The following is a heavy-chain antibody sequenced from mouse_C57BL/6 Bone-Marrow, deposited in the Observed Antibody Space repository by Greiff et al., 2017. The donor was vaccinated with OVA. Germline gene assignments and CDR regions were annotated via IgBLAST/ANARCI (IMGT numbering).Heavy chain of an antibody. Sequence: EVQVVESGGGLVQSGRSLRLSCATSGFTFSDFYMEWVRQAPGKGLEWIAASRNKANDYTTEYSASVKGRFIVSRDTSQSILYLQMNALRAEDTAIYYCARDAESSYGYFDVWGTGTTVTVSS. CDR3: ARDAESSYGYFDV. J-gene: IGHJ1*03. CDR2: SRNKANDYTT. V-gene: IGHV7-1*01. CDR1: GFTFSDFY. D-gene: IGHD1-1*01.